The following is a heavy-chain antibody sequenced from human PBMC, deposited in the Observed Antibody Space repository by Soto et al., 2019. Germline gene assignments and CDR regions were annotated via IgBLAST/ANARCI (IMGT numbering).Heavy chain of an antibody. Sequence: ASVKVSCKASGYTFNKYGFNWVRQAPGQGLEWMGRISAFNDYTNLAQKFQGRITLTTDASTNTAYMELQILRSDDTAMYYCARGRGVGNPAGTPDAFDVWGQGTMVTVS. CDR3: ARGRGVGNPAGTPDAFDV. V-gene: IGHV1-18*01. CDR2: ISAFNDYT. J-gene: IGHJ3*01. CDR1: GYTFNKYG. D-gene: IGHD6-13*01.